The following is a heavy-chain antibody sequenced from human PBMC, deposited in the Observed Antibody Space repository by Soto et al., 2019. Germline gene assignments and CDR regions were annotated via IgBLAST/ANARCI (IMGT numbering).Heavy chain of an antibody. CDR2: IVVGSGNT. D-gene: IGHD3-3*01. CDR3: AAANYDFWSGYYLGMDV. V-gene: IGHV1-58*01. Sequence: QMQLVQSGPEVKKPGTSVKVSCKASGFTFTSSAVQWVRQARGQRLEWIGWIVVGSGNTNYAQKFQERVTITRDMSTSTAYMELSSLRSEDTAVYCCAAANYDFWSGYYLGMDVWGQGTTVTVSS. CDR1: GFTFTSSA. J-gene: IGHJ6*02.